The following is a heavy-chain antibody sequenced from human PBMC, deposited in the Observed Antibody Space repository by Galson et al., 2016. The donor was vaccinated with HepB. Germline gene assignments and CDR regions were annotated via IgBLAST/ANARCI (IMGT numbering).Heavy chain of an antibody. CDR2: IAQSGRT. CDR3: ARGSFLYGSRT. D-gene: IGHD3-10*01. Sequence: LVKPTQTLTLTCTFSGFSLSTSGEGVGWIRQPPGKGLEWIGEIAQSGRTNYNPSLESRLTISVDPSKNQFSLTLRSVTAADTAVYYCARGSFLYGSRTWGQGTLVTVSS. V-gene: IGHV4-39*07. J-gene: IGHJ5*02. CDR1: GFSLSTSGEG.